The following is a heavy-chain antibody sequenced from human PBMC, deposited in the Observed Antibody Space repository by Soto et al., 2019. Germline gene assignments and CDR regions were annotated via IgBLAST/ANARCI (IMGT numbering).Heavy chain of an antibody. V-gene: IGHV1-69*02. Sequence: SVKVSCKASGGTFSSYTISWVRQAPGQGLEWMGRIIPILGIANYAQKFQGRVTITADKSTSTAYMELSSLRSEDTAVYYCANDYGDYYFDYWGQGTLVTVSS. CDR3: ANDYGDYYFDY. J-gene: IGHJ4*02. CDR2: IIPILGIA. D-gene: IGHD4-17*01. CDR1: GGTFSSYT.